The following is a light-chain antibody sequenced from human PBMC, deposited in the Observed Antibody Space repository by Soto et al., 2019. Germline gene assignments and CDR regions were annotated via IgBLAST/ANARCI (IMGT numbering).Light chain of an antibody. CDR3: CSYAGSYTYV. J-gene: IGLJ1*01. V-gene: IGLV2-11*01. CDR2: DVS. CDR1: SSNIPNNY. Sequence: QSVLTQPPSVSAAPGQRVTISCSGSSSNIPNNYVSWYQQHPGKAPKLMIYDVSKRPSGVPDRFSGSKSGNTASLTISGLQAEDEADYYCCSYAGSYTYVFGTGTKLTVL.